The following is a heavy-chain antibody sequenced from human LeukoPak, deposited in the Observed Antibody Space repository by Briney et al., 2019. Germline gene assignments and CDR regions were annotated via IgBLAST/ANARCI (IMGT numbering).Heavy chain of an antibody. V-gene: IGHV6-1*01. D-gene: IGHD3/OR15-3a*01. Sequence: SQTLSLTCAISGDSVSGNNIAWNWIRQSPSSGLEWLGRTYYTSKWNNDYEVSVKSRININPDTSKNQFSLQLNSVTPEDTAVYYCARGRTSAFDIWGHGTMVTVSS. CDR3: ARGRTSAFDI. CDR2: TYYTSKWNN. CDR1: GDSVSGNNIA. J-gene: IGHJ3*02.